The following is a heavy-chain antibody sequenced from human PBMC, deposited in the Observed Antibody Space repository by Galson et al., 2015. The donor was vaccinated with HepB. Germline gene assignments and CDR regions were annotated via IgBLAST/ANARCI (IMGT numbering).Heavy chain of an antibody. CDR3: ARASTSGWYLAPLDF. CDR2: VTFDGSMD. D-gene: IGHD6-19*01. V-gene: IGHV3-30*04. J-gene: IGHJ4*01. CDR1: GFSFRNYA. Sequence: SLRLSCAASGFSFRNYAMHWVRQAPGKGLEWVGVVTFDGSMDYYADSVRGRFTISKDSSNLYLQMNRLRPEDSALYFCARASTSGWYLAPLDFWGHGTLVTVSS.